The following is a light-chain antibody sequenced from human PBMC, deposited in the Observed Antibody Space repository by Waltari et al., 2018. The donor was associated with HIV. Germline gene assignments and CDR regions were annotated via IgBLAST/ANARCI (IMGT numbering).Light chain of an antibody. CDR1: QPIGSS. J-gene: IGKJ4*01. CDR3: QQAKNFPHT. Sequence: VRMIQSPSFASASVGDSVTIICRASQPIGSSLARYQHKPGRAPSLLVYRAAALHTGVPARFIGNGSGIDFTLSIANLQAEDFATYYCQQAKNFPHTFGGGTRVQ. V-gene: IGKV1-12*01. CDR2: RAA.